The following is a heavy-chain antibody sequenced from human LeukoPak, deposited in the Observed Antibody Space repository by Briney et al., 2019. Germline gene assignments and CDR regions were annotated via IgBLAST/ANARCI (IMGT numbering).Heavy chain of an antibody. D-gene: IGHD5-24*01. CDR2: MYSGGTT. Sequence: PGGSLRLSCTGSGITVSSSYMSWVRQTPGKGLEWVSVMYSGGTTYYADSVKGRFTISRDSSKNTVNLQMNSLRAEDTAVYYCARDRRDGYCLGHWGQGTLVTVSS. CDR3: ARDRRDGYCLGH. CDR1: GITVSSSY. J-gene: IGHJ4*02. V-gene: IGHV3-66*01.